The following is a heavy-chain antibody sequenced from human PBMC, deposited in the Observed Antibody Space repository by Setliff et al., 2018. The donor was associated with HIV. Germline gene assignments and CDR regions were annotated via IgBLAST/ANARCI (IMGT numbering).Heavy chain of an antibody. V-gene: IGHV4-34*01. CDR3: ARAEGAPEAYYYYMDV. CDR1: GGSLSSFS. D-gene: IGHD1-26*01. J-gene: IGHJ6*03. Sequence: PSETLSLTCAVYGGSLSSFSWTWIRQAPGKGLEWIGEVDHSGKSKENPSLRSRVSISVDTSKNQFSLKMRSVTATDMAFYYCARAEGAPEAYYYYMDVWGKGTTVTVSS. CDR2: VDHSGKS.